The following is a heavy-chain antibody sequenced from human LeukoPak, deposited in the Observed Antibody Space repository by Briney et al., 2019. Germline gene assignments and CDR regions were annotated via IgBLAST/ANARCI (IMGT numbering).Heavy chain of an antibody. Sequence: PGGSLRLSCTASGFTFSGNAMGWVRQAPGKGLEWVSGIGSDENRIYAASVKGRFTISRDNSKNTLYLQMNSLRVEDTAVYYCAKDVIHWSFDHWGQGTLVTVSS. CDR3: AKDVIHWSFDH. V-gene: IGHV3-23*01. CDR1: GFTFSGNA. CDR2: IGSDENR. J-gene: IGHJ4*02. D-gene: IGHD2-8*02.